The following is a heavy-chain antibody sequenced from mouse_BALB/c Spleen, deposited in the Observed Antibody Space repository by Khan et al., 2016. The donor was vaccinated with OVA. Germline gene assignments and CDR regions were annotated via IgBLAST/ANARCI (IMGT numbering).Heavy chain of an antibody. D-gene: IGHD1-1*01. CDR1: GYSITSDYA. V-gene: IGHV3-2*02. J-gene: IGHJ4*01. Sequence: VQLKESGPGLVKPSQSLSLTCTVTGYSITSDYAWNWIRQFPGNKLEWMGYISYSGSTSYNPSLKSRISITRDTSKNQFFLQLTSVTTEDSATYNCARQNYYGYAIDYWGQGTSVTVSS. CDR3: ARQNYYGYAIDY. CDR2: ISYSGST.